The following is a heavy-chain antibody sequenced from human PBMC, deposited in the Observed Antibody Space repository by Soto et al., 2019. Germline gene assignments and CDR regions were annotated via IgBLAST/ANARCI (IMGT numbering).Heavy chain of an antibody. D-gene: IGHD2-15*01. CDR2: FDPDDGET. V-gene: IGHV1-24*01. CDR3: ARGALLPDYYYYGMDV. Sequence: ASVKVSCKVSGYTLTELSMHWVRQAPGKGLEWMGGFDPDDGETIYAQKFQGRVTMTEDTSTGTAYMELSRLRSEDTAVYYCARGALLPDYYYYGMDVWGQGTTVTVSS. J-gene: IGHJ6*02. CDR1: GYTLTELS.